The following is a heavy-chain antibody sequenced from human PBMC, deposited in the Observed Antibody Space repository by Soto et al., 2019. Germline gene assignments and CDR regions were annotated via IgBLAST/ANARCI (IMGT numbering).Heavy chain of an antibody. J-gene: IGHJ6*02. CDR2: IYYSGST. Sequence: QVQLQESGPGLVKPSQTLSLTCTVSGGSISSGGYYWSWIRQHPGRGLEWIGYIYYSGSTYYNPSLKSRVTISVDTSKNQFSLKLSSVTAADTAVYYCARQSGSQHRYGMDVWGQGTTVTVSS. CDR1: GGSISSGGYY. V-gene: IGHV4-31*03. D-gene: IGHD2-2*01. CDR3: ARQSGSQHRYGMDV.